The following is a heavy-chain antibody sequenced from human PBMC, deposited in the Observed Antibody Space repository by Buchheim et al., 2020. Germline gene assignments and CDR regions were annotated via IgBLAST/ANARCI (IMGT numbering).Heavy chain of an antibody. CDR1: GGSISSSSYY. CDR3: ARQRGVAAADYYYYYGMDV. V-gene: IGHV4-39*01. Sequence: QLQLQESGPGLVKPSETLSLTCTVSGGSISSSSYYWGWIRQPPGKGLEWIGSIYYSGSTYYNPSLKSRVTISVDTSKHQCSLKLSSVTAADTAVYYCARQRGVAAADYYYYYGMDVWGQGTT. CDR2: IYYSGST. D-gene: IGHD6-13*01. J-gene: IGHJ6*02.